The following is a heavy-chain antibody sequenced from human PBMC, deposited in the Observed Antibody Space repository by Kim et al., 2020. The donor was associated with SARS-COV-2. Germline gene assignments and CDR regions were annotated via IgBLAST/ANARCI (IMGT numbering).Heavy chain of an antibody. D-gene: IGHD3-9*01. CDR2: IGTAGDT. V-gene: IGHV3-13*01. Sequence: GGSLRLSFAASGFTFSSYDMHWVRQATGKGLEWVSAIGTAGDTYYPGSVKGRFTISRENAKNSLYLQMNSLRTGDTAVYYCAREYPTTILTGSYGMDVWRREPGVSVS. CDR1: GFTFSSYD. J-gene: IGHJ6*02. CDR3: AREYPTTILTGSYGMDV.